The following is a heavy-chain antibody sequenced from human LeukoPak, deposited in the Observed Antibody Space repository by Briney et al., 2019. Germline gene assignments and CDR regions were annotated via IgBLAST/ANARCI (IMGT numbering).Heavy chain of an antibody. V-gene: IGHV3-23*01. Sequence: GGSLRLSCAASGFTFSSYAMSWVRQAPGKGLEWVSAISGSGGSIYYDASVKGRFTITRNNSKNTPYQQLNSLRAEDTAVYYCASPPPGYTYGLRSYFDYWGQGTLVTVSS. J-gene: IGHJ4*02. CDR3: ASPPPGYTYGLRSYFDY. CDR2: ISGSGGSI. CDR1: GFTFSSYA. D-gene: IGHD5-18*01.